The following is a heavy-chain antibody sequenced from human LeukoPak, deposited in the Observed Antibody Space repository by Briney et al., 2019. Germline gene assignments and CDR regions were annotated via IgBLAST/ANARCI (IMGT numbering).Heavy chain of an antibody. D-gene: IGHD4-17*01. CDR1: GFTFDDYA. CDR3: AKGGHDYGDSRALIDY. Sequence: GRSLRLSCAASGFTFDDYAMHWVRQAPGKGLEWVSGISWNSGSIGYADSAKGRFTISRDNAKNSLYLQMNSLRAEDTALYYCAKGGHDYGDSRALIDYWGQGTLVTVSS. CDR2: ISWNSGSI. J-gene: IGHJ4*02. V-gene: IGHV3-9*01.